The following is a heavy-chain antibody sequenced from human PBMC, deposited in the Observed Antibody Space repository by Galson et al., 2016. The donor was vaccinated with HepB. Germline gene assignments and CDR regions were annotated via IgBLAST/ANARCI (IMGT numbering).Heavy chain of an antibody. D-gene: IGHD4-23*01. V-gene: IGHV4-34*01. Sequence: SETLSLTCAVYGGSFSGYYWSWIRQPPEKGLEWIGEINDSEDTNYNPSLKSRVTIAIDTSRDRFSPKLSSVTAADTAVYYCARSDRHYGGNGGHWGQGTLVTVSS. J-gene: IGHJ1*01. CDR3: ARSDRHYGGNGGH. CDR2: INDSEDT. CDR1: GGSFSGYY.